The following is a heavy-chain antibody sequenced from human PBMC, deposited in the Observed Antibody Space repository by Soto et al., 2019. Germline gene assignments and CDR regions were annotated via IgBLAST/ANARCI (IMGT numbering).Heavy chain of an antibody. J-gene: IGHJ4*02. V-gene: IGHV4-39*01. Sequence: SETLSLTCTVSGGSISSSSYYWGWIRQPPGKGLERIGSIYYSGSTYYNPSLKSRVTISVDTSKNQFSLKLSSVTAADTAVYYCARSGEWLVHIVDYWGQGTLVTVSS. CDR1: GGSISSSSYY. CDR3: ARSGEWLVHIVDY. D-gene: IGHD6-19*01. CDR2: IYYSGST.